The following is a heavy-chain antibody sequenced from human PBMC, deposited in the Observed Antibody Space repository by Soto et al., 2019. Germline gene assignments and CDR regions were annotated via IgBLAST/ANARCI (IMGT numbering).Heavy chain of an antibody. CDR2: INPIDAST. D-gene: IGHD5-18*01. Sequence: QAHLEQSGTEVKNPGASVKVSCKASGYAFTNYYMHWVRQTPGQGLEWVGVINPIDASTRYTQKFQDRVILTADTSTSTGYLELSSLKSDDTAVYYCARKGYTYRKSGLDIWGQGTTVIVSS. CDR1: GYAFTNYY. J-gene: IGHJ6*02. V-gene: IGHV1-46*01. CDR3: ARKGYTYRKSGLDI.